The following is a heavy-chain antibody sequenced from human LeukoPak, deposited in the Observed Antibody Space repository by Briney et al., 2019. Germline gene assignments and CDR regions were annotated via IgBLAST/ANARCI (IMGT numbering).Heavy chain of an antibody. D-gene: IGHD3-3*01. J-gene: IGHJ4*02. CDR3: ASTRYDFWSGYSYRYYFDY. V-gene: IGHV1-2*02. CDR1: GYTFTGYY. CDR2: INPNSGGT. Sequence: ASVKVSCKASGYTFTGYYMHWVRQAPGQGVEWMGWINPNSGGTNYAQKFQGRVTMTRDTSISTAYMELSRLRSDDTAVYYCASTRYDFWSGYSYRYYFDYWGQGTLVTVSS.